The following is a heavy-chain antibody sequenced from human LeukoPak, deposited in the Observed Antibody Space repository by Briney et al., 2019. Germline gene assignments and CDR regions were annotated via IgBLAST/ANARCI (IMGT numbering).Heavy chain of an antibody. CDR2: IIPIFGTA. V-gene: IGHV1-69*01. J-gene: IGHJ4*02. D-gene: IGHD3-10*01. CDR3: ARSRLEHQYYYGSGSYYSPFDY. CDR1: GGTFSSYA. Sequence: GASVKVSCKASGGTFSSYAISWVRQAPGQGLEWMGGIIPIFGTANYAQKFQGRVTITADESTSTAYMELSSLRSEDTAVYYCARSRLEHQYYYGSGSYYSPFDYWGQGTLVTVSS.